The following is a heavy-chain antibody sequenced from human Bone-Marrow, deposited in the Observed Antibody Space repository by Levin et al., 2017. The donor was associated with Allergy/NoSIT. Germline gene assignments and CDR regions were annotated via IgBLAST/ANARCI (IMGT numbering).Heavy chain of an antibody. V-gene: IGHV3-53*01. CDR2: IYSGGST. D-gene: IGHD3-10*01. CDR1: GFTVSSNY. CDR3: ARGWFGELLSH. J-gene: IGHJ4*02. Sequence: SCAASGFTVSSNYMSWVCQAPGKGPEWVSVIYSGGSTYYADSVKGRFTISRDNSKNTLYLQMNSLRAEDTAVYYCARGWFGELLSHWGQGTLVTVSS.